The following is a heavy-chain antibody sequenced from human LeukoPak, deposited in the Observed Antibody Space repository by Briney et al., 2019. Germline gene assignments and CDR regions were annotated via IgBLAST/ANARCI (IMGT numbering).Heavy chain of an antibody. Sequence: GGSLRLSCAASGFTFSSYEMNWVRQAPGKGLEWVSYISSSGSTIYYADSVKGRFTISRDNAKNSLYLQMNSPRAEDTAVYYCAREGSSGSYYYGMDVWGQGTTVTVSS. CDR1: GFTFSSYE. J-gene: IGHJ6*02. CDR3: AREGSSGSYYYGMDV. CDR2: ISSSGSTI. D-gene: IGHD3-22*01. V-gene: IGHV3-48*03.